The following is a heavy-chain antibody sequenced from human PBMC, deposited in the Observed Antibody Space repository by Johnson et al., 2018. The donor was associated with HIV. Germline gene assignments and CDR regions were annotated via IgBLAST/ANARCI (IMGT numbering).Heavy chain of an antibody. D-gene: IGHD6-13*01. CDR2: IYIGGST. CDR1: GFSFSSYG. V-gene: IGHV3-NL1*01. J-gene: IGHJ3*02. Sequence: QVQLVESGGGVVQPGGSLRLSCAASGFSFSSYGMHWVRQAPGKGLEWVSVIYIGGSTYYADSVKGRFTLSRDNPKNTLYLQMNSLRAEDTAVYYCVRPAAAGRDDAFDIWGQGTMVTVSS. CDR3: VRPAAAGRDDAFDI.